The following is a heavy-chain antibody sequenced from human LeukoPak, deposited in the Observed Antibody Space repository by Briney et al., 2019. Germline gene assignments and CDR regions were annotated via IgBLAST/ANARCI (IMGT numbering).Heavy chain of an antibody. J-gene: IGHJ6*04. V-gene: IGHV3-21*01. CDR1: GFTLSSYS. Sequence: GGSLRLSCAASGFTLSSYSMNWVRQAPGKGLEWVSSISSSSIYIYYADSVKGRFTISRDNAKNSLYLQINSLRAEDTAVYYCAELGITMIGGVWGKGTTVTISS. CDR2: ISSSSIYI. CDR3: AELGITMIGGV. D-gene: IGHD3-10*02.